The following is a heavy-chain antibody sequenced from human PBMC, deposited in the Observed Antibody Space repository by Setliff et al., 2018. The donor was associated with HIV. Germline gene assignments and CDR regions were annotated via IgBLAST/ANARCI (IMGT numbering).Heavy chain of an antibody. D-gene: IGHD2-15*01. Sequence: GGSLRLSCAASGFTFSSYSMNWVRQAPGKGLEWVPSISRSSSYIYYADSVKGRFTISRDNAKNSLYLQMNSLRAEDTAVYYCARKLLTRPNYYGMDVWGQGTTVTVSS. CDR3: ARKLLTRPNYYGMDV. J-gene: IGHJ6*02. CDR2: ISRSSSYI. V-gene: IGHV3-21*01. CDR1: GFTFSSYS.